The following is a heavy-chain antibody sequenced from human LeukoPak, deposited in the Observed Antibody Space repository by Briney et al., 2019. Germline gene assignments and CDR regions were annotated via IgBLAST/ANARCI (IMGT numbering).Heavy chain of an antibody. D-gene: IGHD2-2*01. J-gene: IGHJ3*02. Sequence: PGGSLRLSCAASGSTFSSYSMNWVRQAPGKGLEWVSAISGSGGSTYYADSVKGRFTISRDNSKNTLFLQMHSLRAEDTAVYYCAKGGYCSSSSCYGVDAFDIWGQGTMVTVSS. CDR2: ISGSGGST. CDR1: GSTFSSYS. V-gene: IGHV3-23*01. CDR3: AKGGYCSSSSCYGVDAFDI.